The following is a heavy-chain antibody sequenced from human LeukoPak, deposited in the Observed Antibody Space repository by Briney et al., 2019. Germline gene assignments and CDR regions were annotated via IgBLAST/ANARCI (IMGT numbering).Heavy chain of an antibody. CDR2: IIPIFGTA. J-gene: IGHJ5*02. Sequence: SVKVSCKASGGTFSSYAISWVRQAPGQGLEWMGGIIPIFGTANYAQKFQGRVTMTRDTSTSTVYMELSSLRSEDTAVYYCARDGSSSSWYRVDPWGQGTLVTVSS. CDR1: GGTFSSYA. CDR3: ARDGSSSSWYRVDP. D-gene: IGHD6-13*01. V-gene: IGHV1-69*05.